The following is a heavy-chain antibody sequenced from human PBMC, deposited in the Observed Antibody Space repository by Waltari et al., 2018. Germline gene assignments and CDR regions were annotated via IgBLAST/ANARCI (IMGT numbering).Heavy chain of an antibody. Sequence: QVQLVQSGAEVKKPGSSVKVSCKASGGTFSSYAISWVRQAPGQGLEWMGGIIPIFGTANYAQKFQGRVTITTDESTSTAYMELSSLRSEDTAVYYCATSRTRNLPTTMVQGVPRAYGMDVWDQGPTV. J-gene: IGHJ6*02. CDR2: IIPIFGTA. D-gene: IGHD3-10*01. CDR3: ATSRTRNLPTTMVQGVPRAYGMDV. CDR1: GGTFSSYA. V-gene: IGHV1-69*05.